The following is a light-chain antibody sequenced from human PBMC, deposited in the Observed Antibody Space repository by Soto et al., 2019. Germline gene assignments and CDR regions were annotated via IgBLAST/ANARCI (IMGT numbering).Light chain of an antibody. CDR2: GAS. CDR3: QQYGSSPRT. Sequence: EIVLTQSPGTLSLSPGERATLSCRASQSVSSSYLAWYQQKPGQAPRLLIYGASSRATDIPDRFSGSGSGTDFTLTISRLEPEHFAVYYCQQYGSSPRTFGQGTKLEIK. J-gene: IGKJ2*02. V-gene: IGKV3-20*01. CDR1: QSVSSSY.